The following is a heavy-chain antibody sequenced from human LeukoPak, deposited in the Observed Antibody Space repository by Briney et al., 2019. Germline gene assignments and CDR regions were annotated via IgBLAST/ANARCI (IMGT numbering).Heavy chain of an antibody. V-gene: IGHV1-46*01. D-gene: IGHD2-15*01. CDR1: GYTFTSYY. CDR3: ARDWNGVVVAATGYFDY. J-gene: IGHJ4*02. CDR2: INPSGGST. Sequence: ASVKVSXKASGYTFTSYYMHWVRQAPGQGLEWMGIINPSGGSTSYAQKFQGRVTMTRDTSTSTVYMELSSLRSEDTAVYYCARDWNGVVVAATGYFDYWGQGTLVTVSS.